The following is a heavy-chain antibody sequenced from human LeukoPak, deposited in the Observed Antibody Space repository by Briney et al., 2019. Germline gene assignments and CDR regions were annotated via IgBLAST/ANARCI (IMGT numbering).Heavy chain of an antibody. CDR1: GYTFTSYY. CDR2: INPSGGST. V-gene: IGHV1-46*01. D-gene: IGHD1-26*01. J-gene: IGHJ3*02. Sequence: ASVKVSCKASGYTFTSYYMHWVRQAPGQGLEWMGIINPSGGSTSYAQKFQGRVTMTRDTSTSTVYMELSSLRSEDTAVYYCARGEGYSGSYLGGAFDIWGQGTMVTVSS. CDR3: ARGEGYSGSYLGGAFDI.